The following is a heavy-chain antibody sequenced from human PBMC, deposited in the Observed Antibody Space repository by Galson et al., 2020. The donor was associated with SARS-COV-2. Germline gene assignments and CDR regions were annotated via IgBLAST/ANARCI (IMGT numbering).Heavy chain of an antibody. V-gene: IGHV4-59*01. J-gene: IGHJ4*02. D-gene: IGHD5-12*01. CDR3: ARGDGYMAY. CDR2: IYHSGIT. CDR1: GDSMSNFY. Sequence: SETLSLTCTVSGDSMSNFYWNWIRQPPGKGLEWIGSIYHSGITNYNPSLKSRVTMSIDTSENQFSLKLTSVTAADAAVYYCARGDGYMAYWGQGTQVTVSS.